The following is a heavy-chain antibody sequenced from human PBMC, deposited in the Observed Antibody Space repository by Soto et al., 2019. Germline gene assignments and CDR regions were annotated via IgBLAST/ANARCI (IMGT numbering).Heavy chain of an antibody. D-gene: IGHD5-12*01. CDR3: AKDLLLALWWATESSEHY. CDR2: ISGSGGST. CDR1: GFTFSSYA. J-gene: IGHJ4*02. V-gene: IGHV3-23*01. Sequence: GGSLRLSCAASGFTFSSYAMSWVRQAPGKGLEWVSAISGSGGSTYYADSVKGRFTISRDNSKNTLYLQMNSLRAEDTAVYYCAKDLLLALWWATESSEHYWGQGTLVTVSS.